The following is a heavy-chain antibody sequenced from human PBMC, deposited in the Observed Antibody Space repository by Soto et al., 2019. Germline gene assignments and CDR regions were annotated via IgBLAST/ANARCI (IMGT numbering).Heavy chain of an antibody. CDR3: AREGGQLELGNWFDP. Sequence: QVQLVESGGGLVKPGGSLGLSCAASGFTFSDYYMSWIRQAPGKGLEWVSYISSSSSYTNYADSVKGRFTISRDNAKNSLYLQMNSLRAEDTAVYYCAREGGQLELGNWFDPWGQGTLFTVSS. V-gene: IGHV3-11*06. CDR1: GFTFSDYY. CDR2: ISSSSSYT. D-gene: IGHD1-1*01. J-gene: IGHJ5*02.